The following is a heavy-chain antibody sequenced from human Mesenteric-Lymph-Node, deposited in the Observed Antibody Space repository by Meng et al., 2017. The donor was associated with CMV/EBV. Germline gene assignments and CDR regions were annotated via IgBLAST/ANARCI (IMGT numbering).Heavy chain of an antibody. Sequence: SETLSLTCAVYGWSFSAYYWSWIRQPPGKGLEWIGEINHSGSTNYNPSLKSRVTILVDTSKNQFSLKLSSVTAADTAVYYCAKGGRMTTVTTLWGQGTLVTVSS. CDR2: INHSGST. CDR1: GWSFSAYY. CDR3: AKGGRMTTVTTL. V-gene: IGHV4-34*01. D-gene: IGHD4-11*01. J-gene: IGHJ4*02.